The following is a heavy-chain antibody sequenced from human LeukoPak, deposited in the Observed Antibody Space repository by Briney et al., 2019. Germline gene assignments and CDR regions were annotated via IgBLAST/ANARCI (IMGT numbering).Heavy chain of an antibody. V-gene: IGHV4-34*01. CDR1: GGSFSGYY. CDR2: INHSGST. Sequence: PSETLSLTCAVYGGSFSGYYWSWIRQPPGKGLEWIGEINHSGSTNYNPSLKSRVTMSVDTSKNQFSLKLSSVTAADTAVYYCARDRRYYDSSGYYYVMSFDYWGQGTLVTVSS. D-gene: IGHD3-22*01. J-gene: IGHJ4*02. CDR3: ARDRRYYDSSGYYYVMSFDY.